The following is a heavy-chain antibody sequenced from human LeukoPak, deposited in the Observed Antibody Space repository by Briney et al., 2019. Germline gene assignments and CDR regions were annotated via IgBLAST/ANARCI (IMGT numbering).Heavy chain of an antibody. CDR2: ISYDGSNK. CDR1: GFTFSSYA. V-gene: IGHV3-30-3*01. D-gene: IGHD3-22*01. J-gene: IGHJ6*02. CDR3: ARDLVPHCYDSSGYRYYYGMDV. Sequence: PGGSLRLSCAASGFTFSSYAMHWVRQAPGKGLEWVAVISYDGSNKYYADSVKGRFTISRDNSKNTLYLQINSLRAEDTAVYYCARDLVPHCYDSSGYRYYYGMDVWGQGTTVTVSS.